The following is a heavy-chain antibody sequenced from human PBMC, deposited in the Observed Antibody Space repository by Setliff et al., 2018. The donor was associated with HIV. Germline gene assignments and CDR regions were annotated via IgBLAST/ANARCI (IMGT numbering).Heavy chain of an antibody. CDR1: GGTFSLHY. CDR2: INHSGST. CDR3: ARVVPAAPSHGMDV. Sequence: SETLSLTCAVSGGTFSLHYYTWIRQPPGKGLEWIGEINHSGSTNYNPSLKSRVTISVDTSKNQFSLKLSSVTAADTAVYYCARVVPAAPSHGMDVWGQGTTVTVSS. V-gene: IGHV4-34*01. J-gene: IGHJ6*02. D-gene: IGHD2-2*01.